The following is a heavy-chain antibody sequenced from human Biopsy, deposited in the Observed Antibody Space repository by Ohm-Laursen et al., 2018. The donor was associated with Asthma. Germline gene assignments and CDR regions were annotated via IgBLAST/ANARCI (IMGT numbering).Heavy chain of an antibody. CDR2: NSVYNGNT. D-gene: IGHD3-10*01. CDR3: ARAVDYSHYYGIDV. J-gene: IGHJ6*02. Sequence: DSVNPSCTTSGYTFNSAGITSVRQAPGQRLGWMGWNSVYNGNTKVTQKIQDRLTMITDTSTSTAYMELRSPRSDDTAVYFCARAVDYSHYYGIDVWGQGTTVTVS. V-gene: IGHV1-18*01. CDR1: GYTFNSAG.